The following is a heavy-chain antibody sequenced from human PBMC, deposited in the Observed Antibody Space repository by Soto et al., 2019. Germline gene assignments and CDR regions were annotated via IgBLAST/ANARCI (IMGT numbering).Heavy chain of an antibody. V-gene: IGHV1-24*01. CDR2: YDPADGAI. Sequence: ASVKVCCKVSGHTLTEISIHWVRQAPGKGPEWMGGYDPADGAIHYAQKFQGRFIMTEDTSTDTVQMELRSLRSEDTAVYYCATDYFDSTGWDAFDMWGQGTMVTVSS. J-gene: IGHJ3*02. CDR3: ATDYFDSTGWDAFDM. D-gene: IGHD3-22*01. CDR1: GHTLTEIS.